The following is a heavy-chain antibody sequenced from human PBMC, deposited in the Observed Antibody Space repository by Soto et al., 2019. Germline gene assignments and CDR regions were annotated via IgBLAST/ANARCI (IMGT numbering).Heavy chain of an antibody. Sequence: LRLSCAASGFTFSSYAMSWVRQAPGKGLEWVSAISGSGGSTYYADSVKGRFTISRDNSKNTLYLQMNSLRAEDTAVYYCAKDRKTPTVSPPDAFDIWGQGTKVTVSS. CDR1: GFTFSSYA. CDR3: AKDRKTPTVSPPDAFDI. D-gene: IGHD4-4*01. J-gene: IGHJ3*02. CDR2: ISGSGGST. V-gene: IGHV3-23*01.